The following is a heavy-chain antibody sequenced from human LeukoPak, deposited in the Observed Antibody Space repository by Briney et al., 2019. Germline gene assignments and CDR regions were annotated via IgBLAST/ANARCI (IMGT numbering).Heavy chain of an antibody. Sequence: GGSLRLSCAASGFTFSSYAMHWVRQAPGKGLEWVAVISYDGSNKYYADSVKGRFTISRDNSKNTLYLQMNSLRAEDTAVYYCARDRKGKAAALDYWGQGTLVTVSS. CDR2: ISYDGSNK. CDR1: GFTFSSYA. V-gene: IGHV3-30-3*01. D-gene: IGHD6-13*01. J-gene: IGHJ4*02. CDR3: ARDRKGKAAALDY.